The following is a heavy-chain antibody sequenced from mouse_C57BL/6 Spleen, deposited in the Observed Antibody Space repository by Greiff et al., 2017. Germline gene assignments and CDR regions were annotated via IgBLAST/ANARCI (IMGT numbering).Heavy chain of an antibody. CDR1: GFTFSSYA. V-gene: IGHV5-4*03. Sequence: EVKLVESGGGLVKPGGSLKLSCAASGFTFSSYAMSWVRQTPEKRLEWVATISDGGSYTYYPDNVKGRFTISRDNAKNNLYLQMSHLKSEDTAMYYCARRIYSNYLDYWGQGTTLTVSS. CDR3: ARRIYSNYLDY. D-gene: IGHD2-5*01. J-gene: IGHJ2*01. CDR2: ISDGGSYT.